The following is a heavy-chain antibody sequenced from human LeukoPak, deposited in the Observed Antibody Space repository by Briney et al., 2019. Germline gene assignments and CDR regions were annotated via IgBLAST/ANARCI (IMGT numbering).Heavy chain of an antibody. J-gene: IGHJ4*02. CDR2: IGGSGGGT. CDR3: AKRGVVIRVILVGFHKEAYYFDS. V-gene: IGHV3-23*01. D-gene: IGHD3-22*01. CDR1: GITLSNYG. Sequence: GVLRLSCAVSGITLSNYGMSWVRQAPGKGLEWVAGIGGSGGGTNYADSVKGRFTISRDNPRNTLYLQMNSLRAEDTAVYFCAKRGVVIRVILVGFHKEAYYFDSWGQGALVTVSS.